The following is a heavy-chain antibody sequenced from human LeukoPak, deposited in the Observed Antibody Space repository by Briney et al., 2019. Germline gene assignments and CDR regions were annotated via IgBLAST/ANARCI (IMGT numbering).Heavy chain of an antibody. J-gene: IGHJ4*02. CDR2: IFNSGST. D-gene: IGHD3-10*01. V-gene: IGHV4-38-2*02. CDR1: GYSISTSYY. Sequence: PSETLSLTCTVSGYSISTSYYWGWVRQPPGKGLEWIGSIFNSGSTYYNPSLKSRVTISVDLSKNQFSLKLSSVTAADTAVYYCARENYYGSGSDYWGQGTLVTVSS. CDR3: ARENYYGSGSDY.